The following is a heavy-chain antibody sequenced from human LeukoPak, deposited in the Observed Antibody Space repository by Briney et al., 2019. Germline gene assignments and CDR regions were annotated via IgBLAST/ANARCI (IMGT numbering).Heavy chain of an antibody. CDR3: ARQGSGNYLSPVNY. D-gene: IGHD1-26*01. Sequence: SETLSLTCTVAGGSITSSSYYWGWIRQPPGMGLEWIGTIYYSGSTYYNPSLKSRVTISVDTSKNQFSLKLSSVTAADTAVYYCARQGSGNYLSPVNYWGQGTLVTVSS. CDR2: IYYSGST. J-gene: IGHJ4*02. V-gene: IGHV4-39*01. CDR1: GGSITSSSYY.